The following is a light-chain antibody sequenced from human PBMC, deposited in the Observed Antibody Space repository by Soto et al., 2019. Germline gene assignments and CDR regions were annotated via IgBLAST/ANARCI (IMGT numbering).Light chain of an antibody. CDR1: SSDVGAYNF. Sequence: QSALTQPASVSGSPGQSVTISCTGTSSDVGAYNFVSWYQQHPGKVPKLMIYEVSEWPSGVSHRFSGSKSGNTASLTISGLQAEDEADYYCSSYTSTKVLFGGGTKVTVL. J-gene: IGLJ2*01. CDR2: EVS. V-gene: IGLV2-14*01. CDR3: SSYTSTKVL.